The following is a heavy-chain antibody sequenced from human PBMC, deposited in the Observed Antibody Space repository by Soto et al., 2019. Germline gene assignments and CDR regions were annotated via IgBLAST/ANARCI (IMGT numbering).Heavy chain of an antibody. CDR3: ASLHNYYGSGAMGYYYYGMDV. D-gene: IGHD3-10*01. Sequence: PGGSLRLSCAASGFTFSSYAMHWVRQAPGKGLEWVAVISYDGSNKYYADSVKGRFTISRDNSKNTLYLQMNSLRAEDTAVYYCASLHNYYGSGAMGYYYYGMDVWGQGTTVTVSS. CDR1: GFTFSSYA. V-gene: IGHV3-30-3*01. J-gene: IGHJ6*02. CDR2: ISYDGSNK.